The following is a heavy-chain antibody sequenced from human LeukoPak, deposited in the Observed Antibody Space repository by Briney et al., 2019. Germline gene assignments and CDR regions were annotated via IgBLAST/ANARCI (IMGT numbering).Heavy chain of an antibody. CDR2: ISGYTGNT. CDR3: ARVLIRSIAVAGAEYFQH. J-gene: IGHJ1*01. Sequence: ASVKVSCKASDYTFTSYGISWVRQAPGQGLEWMGWISGYTGNTNYAQKLQGRVTITTDTSTSTAYMELRSLRSDDTAVYYCARVLIRSIAVAGAEYFQHWGQGTLVTVSS. CDR1: DYTFTSYG. D-gene: IGHD6-19*01. V-gene: IGHV1-18*01.